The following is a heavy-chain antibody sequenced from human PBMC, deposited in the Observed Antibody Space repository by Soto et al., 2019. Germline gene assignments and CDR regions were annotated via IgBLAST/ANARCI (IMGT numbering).Heavy chain of an antibody. CDR2: ISYDGDYK. D-gene: IGHD1-26*01. J-gene: IGHJ4*02. CDR1: GFTFSSHL. Sequence: VQLVESGGGVVQPGRSLRLSCVASGFTFSSHLMHWVRQAPGKGLEWVAFISYDGDYKNYADSVKGRFTISRDNSKDTVYLEIHSLRPENTALYHFARDEDFSAPYYLDYWGQGTLVIVS. CDR3: ARDEDFSAPYYLDY. V-gene: IGHV3-30*03.